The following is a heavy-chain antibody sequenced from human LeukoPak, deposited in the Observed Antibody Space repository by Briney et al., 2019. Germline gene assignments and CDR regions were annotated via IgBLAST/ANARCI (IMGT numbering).Heavy chain of an antibody. Sequence: GGSLRLSCAASGFTFSSYSMNWVRRAPGKGLEWVSSISSSSSYIYYADSVKGRFTISRDNAKNSLYLQMNSLRAEDTAVYYCARIGNYYYYMDVWGKGTTVTVSS. V-gene: IGHV3-21*01. D-gene: IGHD1-14*01. CDR3: ARIGNYYYYMDV. CDR1: GFTFSSYS. J-gene: IGHJ6*03. CDR2: ISSSSSYI.